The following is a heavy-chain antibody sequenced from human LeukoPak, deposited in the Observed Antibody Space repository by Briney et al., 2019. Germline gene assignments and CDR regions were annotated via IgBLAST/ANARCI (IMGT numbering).Heavy chain of an antibody. CDR3: ASPRIFGVVIWAFDI. CDR1: GGSISSSSYY. V-gene: IGHV4-39*01. CDR2: IYYSGST. J-gene: IGHJ3*02. Sequence: SETLSLTCTVSGGSISSSSYYWGWIRQPPGKGLEWIGSIYYSGSTYYNPSLKSRVTISVDTSKNQFSLKLSSVTATDTAVYYCASPRIFGVVIWAFDIWGQGTMVTVSS. D-gene: IGHD3-3*01.